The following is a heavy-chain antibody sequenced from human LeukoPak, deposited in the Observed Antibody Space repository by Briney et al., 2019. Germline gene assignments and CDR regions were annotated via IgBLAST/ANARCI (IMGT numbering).Heavy chain of an antibody. CDR3: AKVEYSSNIPQH. Sequence: GGSLRLSCAASGFTFSGSAMSWVRQAPGKGLEWVSSISGSGGSTYYADPVKGRFTISRDNSKNTQYLQMNSLRAEDTAVYYCAKVEYSSNIPQHWGQGTLVTVSS. J-gene: IGHJ1*01. D-gene: IGHD6-6*01. CDR1: GFTFSGSA. V-gene: IGHV3-23*01. CDR2: ISGSGGST.